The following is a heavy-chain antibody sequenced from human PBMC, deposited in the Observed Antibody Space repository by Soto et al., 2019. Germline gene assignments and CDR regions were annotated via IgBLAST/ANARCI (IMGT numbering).Heavy chain of an antibody. CDR2: ISGSGGST. D-gene: IGHD2-15*01. V-gene: IGHV3-23*01. CDR1: GFTFSSYA. J-gene: IGHJ3*02. CDR3: AKDMDIVVVVAATPARSDAFDI. Sequence: GGSLRLSCAASGFTFSSYAMSWVRQAPGKGLEWVSAISGSGGSTYYADSVKGRFTISRDNSKNTLYLQMNSLRADDTAVYYCAKDMDIVVVVAATPARSDAFDIWGQGTMVTVSS.